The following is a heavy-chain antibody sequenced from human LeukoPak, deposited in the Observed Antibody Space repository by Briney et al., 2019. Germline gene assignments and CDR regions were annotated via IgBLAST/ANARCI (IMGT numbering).Heavy chain of an antibody. CDR1: GGSFSSYY. CDR3: ARKIYRGLRAAAAGFFDS. V-gene: IGHV4-34*01. J-gene: IGHJ4*02. CDR2: VNRSGNS. Sequence: PSETLSLTCAVSGGSFSSYYWSWIRQPPGQGLEWIGDVNRSGNSNYNPSLKSRVTISVGQSKNQISLKLSSVTAADTAVYYCARKIYRGLRAAAAGFFDSWGQGTLVTVSS. D-gene: IGHD6-13*01.